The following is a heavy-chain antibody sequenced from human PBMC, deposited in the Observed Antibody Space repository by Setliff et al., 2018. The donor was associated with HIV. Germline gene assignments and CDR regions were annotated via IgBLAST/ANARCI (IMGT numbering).Heavy chain of an antibody. J-gene: IGHJ4*02. CDR1: GYTLTKLS. Sequence: EASVKVSCKVSGYTLTKLSIHWVRQGPGKGLEWMGGFDPEDGETIYAQKFQGRVTMTEDTSIDTAYMRMSSLRSEDTAVYYCATRPRDDFWGGFDYWGRGTLVTVSS. V-gene: IGHV1-24*01. CDR3: ATRPRDDFWGGFDY. CDR2: FDPEDGET. D-gene: IGHD3-3*01.